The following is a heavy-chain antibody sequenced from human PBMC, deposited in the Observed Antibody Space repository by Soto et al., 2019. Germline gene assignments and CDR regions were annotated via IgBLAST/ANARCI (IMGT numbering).Heavy chain of an antibody. CDR3: ARGTTIFGVSKYYYMDV. J-gene: IGHJ6*03. CDR1: GGSFSGYY. CDR2: IYYSGST. Sequence: SETLSLTCAVYGGSFSGYYWSWIRQPPGKGLEWIGYIYYSGSTNYNPSLKSRVTISVDTSKNQFSLKLSSVTAADTAVYYCARGTTIFGVSKYYYMDVWGKGTTVTVSS. D-gene: IGHD3-3*01. V-gene: IGHV4-59*01.